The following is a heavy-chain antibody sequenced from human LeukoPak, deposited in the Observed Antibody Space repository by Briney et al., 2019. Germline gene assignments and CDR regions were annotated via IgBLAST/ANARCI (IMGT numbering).Heavy chain of an antibody. Sequence: GGSLRLSCAASGFTFSSYGMHWVRQAPGKGLEWVAVISYDGSNKYYADSVKGRFTISRDNSKNTLYLQMNSLRAEDTAVYYCAKGPIVGATTPLLDYWGQGTLVTVSS. CDR3: AKGPIVGATTPLLDY. D-gene: IGHD1-26*01. J-gene: IGHJ4*02. V-gene: IGHV3-30*18. CDR1: GFTFSSYG. CDR2: ISYDGSNK.